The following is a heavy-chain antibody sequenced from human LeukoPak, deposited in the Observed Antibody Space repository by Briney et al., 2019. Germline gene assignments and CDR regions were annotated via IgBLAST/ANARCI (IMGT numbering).Heavy chain of an antibody. D-gene: IGHD5-12*01. V-gene: IGHV4-30-4*01. CDR3: ARDQSVSVATTYRYYYYGMDV. Sequence: SETLSLTCTVSGGSISSGDYYWSWIRQPPGKGLEWIGYIYYSGSTYYNPSLKSRVTISVDTSKNQFSLKLSSVTAADTAVYYCARDQSVSVATTYRYYYYGMDVWGQGTTVTVSS. CDR1: GGSISSGDYY. CDR2: IYYSGST. J-gene: IGHJ6*02.